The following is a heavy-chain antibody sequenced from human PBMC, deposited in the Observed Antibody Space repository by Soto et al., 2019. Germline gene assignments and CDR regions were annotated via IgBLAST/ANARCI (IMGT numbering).Heavy chain of an antibody. Sequence: QVQLVESGGGVVQPGRSLRLSCVGSGFSFSSYDMNWVRQAPGTGLEWVALMSYDGSKKYYGDSGRGRVTISRDNSKNTLYQQMDHLRPEDTAIYYCAKDLKPGSRWSLGGVEHCMDVWGRGTTVSVSS. CDR3: AKDLKPGSRWSLGGVEHCMDV. CDR1: GFSFSSYD. V-gene: IGHV3-30*18. D-gene: IGHD3-16*01. CDR2: MSYDGSKK. J-gene: IGHJ6*03.